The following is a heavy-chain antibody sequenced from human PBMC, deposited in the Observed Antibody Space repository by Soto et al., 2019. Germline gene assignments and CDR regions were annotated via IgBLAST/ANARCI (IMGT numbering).Heavy chain of an antibody. CDR1: GFTFSSYA. Sequence: GGSLRLYCAASGFTFSSYAMSWVRQAPGKGLEWVSAISGSGGSTYYADSVKGRFTISRDNSKNTLYLQMNSLRAEDTAVYYCAKKFSSYRSPFDYWGQGTLVTVSS. J-gene: IGHJ4*02. CDR3: AKKFSSYRSPFDY. V-gene: IGHV3-23*01. D-gene: IGHD3-16*02. CDR2: ISGSGGST.